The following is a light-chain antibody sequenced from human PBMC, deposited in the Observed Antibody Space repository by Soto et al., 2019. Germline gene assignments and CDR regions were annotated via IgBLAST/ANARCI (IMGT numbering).Light chain of an antibody. CDR2: GAS. Sequence: ENVFTQSPATLSLSTGERATLSCRASRSVSSNLAWYQQKPGQAPRLLIYGASTRATGIPARFSGSGSGTEFTLTISSLQSEDFAVYYCQQYNNWPPITFGQGTRLEI. J-gene: IGKJ5*01. V-gene: IGKV3D-15*01. CDR1: RSVSSN. CDR3: QQYNNWPPIT.